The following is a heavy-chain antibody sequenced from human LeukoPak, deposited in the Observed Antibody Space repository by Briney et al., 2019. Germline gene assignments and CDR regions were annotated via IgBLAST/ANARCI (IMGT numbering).Heavy chain of an antibody. CDR1: GFTFSSYS. CDR3: ARGWGSGSYYPPDY. V-gene: IGHV3-21*01. J-gene: IGHJ4*02. Sequence: GGSLRLSCAASGFTFSSYSMNWVRQAPGKGLEWVSSVSSSSSYIYYADSVKGRFTISRDNAKNSLYLQMNSLRAEDTAVYYCARGWGSGSYYPPDYWGQGTLVTVSS. D-gene: IGHD3-10*01. CDR2: VSSSSSYI.